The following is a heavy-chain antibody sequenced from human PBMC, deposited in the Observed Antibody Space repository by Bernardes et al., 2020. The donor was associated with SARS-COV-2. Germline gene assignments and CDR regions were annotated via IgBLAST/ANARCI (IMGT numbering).Heavy chain of an antibody. J-gene: IGHJ5*02. Sequence: SETLSLTCTVSGSSLSSGQGSYYWGWIRQPPGQGLESIGLILYGGATHYSPSLKSRVTISVDSSKNQFSLRMTSVTAADTAIYYCARGRDLSDWFDPWGQGILVTVSS. CDR1: GSSLSSGQGSYY. V-gene: IGHV4-39*01. CDR2: ILYGGAT. CDR3: ARGRDLSDWFDP.